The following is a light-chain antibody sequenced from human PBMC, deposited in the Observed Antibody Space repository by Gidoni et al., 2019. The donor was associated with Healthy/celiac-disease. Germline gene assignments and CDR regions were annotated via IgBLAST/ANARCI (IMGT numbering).Light chain of an antibody. Sequence: DIQMPQSPSSLSASVGDRVTITCKASQDISNYLNWYQQKPGKAPKLLIYDASNLETGVPSRFSGSGSGTDFTFTISSLQPEDIATYYCQQYDNLPITFGQGTRLEIK. V-gene: IGKV1-33*01. CDR1: QDISNY. CDR3: QQYDNLPIT. CDR2: DAS. J-gene: IGKJ5*01.